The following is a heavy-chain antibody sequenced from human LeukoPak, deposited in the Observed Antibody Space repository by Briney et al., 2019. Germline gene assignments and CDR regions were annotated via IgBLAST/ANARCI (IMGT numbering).Heavy chain of an antibody. V-gene: IGHV4-34*01. D-gene: IGHD6-13*01. CDR2: INHSGST. CDR3: ARAAAGSMAVGY. CDR1: GGSFSGYY. Sequence: SETLSLTCAVYGGSFSGYYWSWIRQPPGKGLEWIGEINHSGSTNYNPSLKSRVTISVDTSKNQFSLKLSTVTAADTAVYYCARAAAGSMAVGYWGQGTLVTVSS. J-gene: IGHJ4*02.